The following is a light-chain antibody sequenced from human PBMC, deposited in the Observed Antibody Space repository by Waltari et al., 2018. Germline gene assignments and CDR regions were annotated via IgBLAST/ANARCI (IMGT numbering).Light chain of an antibody. CDR2: EVS. V-gene: IGLV2-14*01. CDR1: SSDVGGYNY. J-gene: IGLJ3*02. Sequence: QSALTQPASVSGSPGQWITISCTGTSSDVGGYNYVSWYQQHPGKAPKLMIYEVSNRPSGVSNRFSGSKSGNTASLTISGLQAEDEADYYCSSYTSSSPWVFGGGTKLTVL. CDR3: SSYTSSSPWV.